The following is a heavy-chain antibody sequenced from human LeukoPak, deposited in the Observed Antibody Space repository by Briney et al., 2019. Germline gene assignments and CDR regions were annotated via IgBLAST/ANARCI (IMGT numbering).Heavy chain of an antibody. CDR3: ARGRMATETNYFDY. D-gene: IGHD5-24*01. CDR2: IIPIFGTA. Sequence: SVKVSCKASGGTFSSYAISWVRQAPGQGLEWMGGIIPIFGTANYAQKFQGRVTITTDESTSTAYMELSSLRSEDTAVYYCARGRMATETNYFDYWGQGTLVTVSS. J-gene: IGHJ4*02. CDR1: GGTFSSYA. V-gene: IGHV1-69*05.